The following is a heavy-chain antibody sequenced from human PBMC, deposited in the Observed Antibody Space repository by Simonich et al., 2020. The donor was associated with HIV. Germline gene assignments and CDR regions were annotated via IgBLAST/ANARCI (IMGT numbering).Heavy chain of an antibody. D-gene: IGHD7-27*01. Sequence: QVQLQQWGAGLLKPSETLSLTCAVYGGSFRGYYWNWIRLSPGKGLEWIGEINHSGSTNYNPSLKSRVTISVDTFKNQFSLKLSSVTAADTAVYYCARHDGLTGEWSFDYWGQGTLVTVSS. CDR3: ARHDGLTGEWSFDY. V-gene: IGHV4-34*01. CDR2: INHSGST. CDR1: GGSFRGYY. J-gene: IGHJ4*02.